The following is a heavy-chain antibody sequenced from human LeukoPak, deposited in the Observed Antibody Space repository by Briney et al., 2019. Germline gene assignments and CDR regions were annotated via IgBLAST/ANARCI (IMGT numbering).Heavy chain of an antibody. Sequence: GGSLRLSCAASGFSFSSYEMNWVRQAPGKGLEWVSYISSSGSTIYYADSVKGRFTISRDNAKNSLYLQMNSLRAEDTAVYYCARDDNRDGYNLGFDYWGQGTLVTVSS. V-gene: IGHV3-48*03. CDR3: ARDDNRDGYNLGFDY. CDR1: GFSFSSYE. CDR2: ISSSGSTI. J-gene: IGHJ4*02. D-gene: IGHD5-24*01.